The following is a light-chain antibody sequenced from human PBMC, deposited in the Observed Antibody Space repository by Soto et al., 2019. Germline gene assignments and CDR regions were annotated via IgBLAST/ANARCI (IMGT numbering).Light chain of an antibody. Sequence: QAVVTQEPSLTLSPGGTVTLTCGSSTGAVTSGHYPYWFQQKPGQAPRTLIYDTSNKHSWTPARFSGYLLGGKAALTLSGAQPEDEAEYFCLLSFNGPYVFGGGTKVTVL. V-gene: IGLV7-46*01. CDR3: LLSFNGPYV. CDR2: DTS. CDR1: TGAVTSGHY. J-gene: IGLJ1*01.